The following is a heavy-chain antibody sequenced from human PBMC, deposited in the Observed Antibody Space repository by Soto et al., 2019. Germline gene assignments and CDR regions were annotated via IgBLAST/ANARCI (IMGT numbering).Heavy chain of an antibody. Sequence: PGGSLRLSCAASGFTFSSYGMHWVRQAPGKGLEWVAVIWYDGSNKYYADSVKGRFTISRDNSKNTLYLQMNSLRAEDTAVYYCARGRTYYYDSSGYYFDYWGQGTLVTVSS. CDR3: ARGRTYYYDSSGYYFDY. J-gene: IGHJ4*02. D-gene: IGHD3-22*01. CDR1: GFTFSSYG. CDR2: IWYDGSNK. V-gene: IGHV3-33*01.